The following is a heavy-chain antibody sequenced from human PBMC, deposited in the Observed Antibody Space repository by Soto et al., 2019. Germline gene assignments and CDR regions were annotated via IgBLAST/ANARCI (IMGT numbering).Heavy chain of an antibody. CDR1: GFTFSSFW. J-gene: IGHJ4*02. V-gene: IGHV3-7*03. Sequence: EVQLVESGGDLVQPGGSLRLSCAASGFTFSSFWMAWVGRSPGKGLEWRASMNQHGSDIQYGDSVRGRFTISRDNARNLLYLQMNNLRVEDTAIYYCATDTYCPATCYRGHGNWGQGTLVTVSS. D-gene: IGHD2-8*02. CDR3: ATDTYCPATCYRGHGN. CDR2: MNQHGSDI.